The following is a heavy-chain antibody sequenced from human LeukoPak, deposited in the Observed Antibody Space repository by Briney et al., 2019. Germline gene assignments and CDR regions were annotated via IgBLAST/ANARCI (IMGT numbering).Heavy chain of an antibody. Sequence: SETLSLTCTIFGDSVSRSDSYWDWIRQPPGKGLEWIGTIYYSGRTYYSPALKSRVTLSVDMSNNQFSLTLSSVTAADTALYFCARRRYYDSSGYLEWGQGTLVTVSS. J-gene: IGHJ1*01. CDR2: IYYSGRT. V-gene: IGHV4-39*01. CDR3: ARRRYYDSSGYLE. D-gene: IGHD3-22*01. CDR1: GDSVSRSDSY.